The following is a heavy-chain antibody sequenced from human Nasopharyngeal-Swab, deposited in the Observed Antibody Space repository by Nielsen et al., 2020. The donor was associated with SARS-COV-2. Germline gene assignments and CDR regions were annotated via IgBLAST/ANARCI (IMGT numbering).Heavy chain of an antibody. V-gene: IGHV3-48*04. CDR3: ARLFGVRYSDN. D-gene: IGHD2-8*01. Sequence: GESLKISCAASGFTFNGYGMNWVRQVPGKGLEWLSYISPGSDSMSYADSVKGRFTISRDNAKNSLYLQMNSLRAEDTAVYFCARLFGVRYSDNWGQGTLVTVSS. J-gene: IGHJ4*02. CDR1: GFTFNGYG. CDR2: ISPGSDSM.